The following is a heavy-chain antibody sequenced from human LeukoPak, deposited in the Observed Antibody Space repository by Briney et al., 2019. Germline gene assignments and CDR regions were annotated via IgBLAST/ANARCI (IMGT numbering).Heavy chain of an antibody. CDR1: GFAFSGYV. Sequence: HPGGSLRLSCAASGFAFSGYVMTWVRQAPGKGLDWISGITGDGIHAYYADSVKGCFTISRDNSKNTLYLQMNNLRAEDTALYFCAKDGLYFDGSTHRYHLDTWGQGTLVAVSS. D-gene: IGHD3-9*01. J-gene: IGHJ5*02. CDR2: ITGDGIHA. CDR3: AKDGLYFDGSTHRYHLDT. V-gene: IGHV3-23*01.